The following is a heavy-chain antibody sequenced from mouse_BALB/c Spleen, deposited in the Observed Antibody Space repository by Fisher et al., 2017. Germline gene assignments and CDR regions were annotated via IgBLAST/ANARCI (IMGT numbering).Heavy chain of an antibody. D-gene: IGHD1-1*01. Sequence: KFKGKATLTVDKSSSTAYMQLNSLTSEDSAVYYCARGAVGAMDYWGQGTSVTVSS. V-gene: IGHV1-39*01. J-gene: IGHJ4*01. CDR3: ARGAVGAMDY.